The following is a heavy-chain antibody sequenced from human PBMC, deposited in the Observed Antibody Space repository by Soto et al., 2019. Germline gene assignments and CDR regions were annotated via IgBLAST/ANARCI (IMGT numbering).Heavy chain of an antibody. D-gene: IGHD4-17*01. J-gene: IGHJ4*02. CDR3: ARRYGVYFDY. CDR2: IYYSGRT. V-gene: IGHV4-59*08. Sequence: QVQLQESGPGLVKPSETLSLTCTVSGGSISSYYLSWIRQPPGKGLESIGYIYYSGRTNYNPALKTRFTLSVDTSKNQFSLKLTSVTAADTAVYYCARRYGVYFDYWGQGTLVTVSS. CDR1: GGSISSYY.